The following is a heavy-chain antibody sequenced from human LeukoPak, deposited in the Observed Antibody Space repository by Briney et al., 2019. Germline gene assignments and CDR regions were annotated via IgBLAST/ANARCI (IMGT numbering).Heavy chain of an antibody. CDR1: GGTFSSYA. D-gene: IGHD2-15*01. J-gene: IGHJ3*02. V-gene: IGHV1-69*05. CDR2: SIPIFGTA. Sequence: ASVKVSCKASGGTFSSYAISWVRQVPGQGLEWMGGSIPIFGTANYAQKFQGRVTITTGESTSTAYMELTSLRSEDTAVYYCARVAPSGYSSAFDIWGQGTMVTVSS. CDR3: ARVAPSGYSSAFDI.